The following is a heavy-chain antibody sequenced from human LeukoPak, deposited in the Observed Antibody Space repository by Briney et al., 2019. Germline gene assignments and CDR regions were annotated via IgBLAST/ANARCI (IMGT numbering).Heavy chain of an antibody. CDR2: IWYDGSNK. D-gene: IGHD5-18*01. CDR3: AKAPDSAMVPTFDF. Sequence: PGGSLRLSCAASGFTFSSYGMHWVRQAPGKGLEWVAVIWYDGSNKYYADSVKGRFTISRDNSKNTLYLQINSLRAEDTAVYYCAKAPDSAMVPTFDFWGQGTLVTVSS. V-gene: IGHV3-33*06. J-gene: IGHJ4*02. CDR1: GFTFSSYG.